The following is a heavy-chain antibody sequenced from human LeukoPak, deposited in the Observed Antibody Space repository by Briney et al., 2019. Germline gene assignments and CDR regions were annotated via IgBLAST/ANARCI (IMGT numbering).Heavy chain of an antibody. CDR1: GFTFSSYW. J-gene: IGHJ4*02. CDR3: ARDRRVYDILTPFDY. D-gene: IGHD3-9*01. CDR2: ISNDAGNK. Sequence: GGSLRLSCAASGFTFSSYWMHWVRQAPGKGLEWVAVISNDAGNKYYADSVKGRFTISRDNSKNTLYLQMNSLRAVDTAVYFCARDRRVYDILTPFDYWGQGTLVTVSS. V-gene: IGHV3-30*03.